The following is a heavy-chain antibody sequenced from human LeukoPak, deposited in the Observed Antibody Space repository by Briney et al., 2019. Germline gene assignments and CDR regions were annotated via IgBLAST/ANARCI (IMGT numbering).Heavy chain of an antibody. V-gene: IGHV4-39*07. CDR2: IYYSGTT. Sequence: KPSETLSLTCTVSGGSMSSYYWSWVRQPPGKGLEWIGSIYYSGTTHYNPSLESRVTISVDTSKNQFSLKLASVTAADTAIYYCAKGAGGFSYYNWFDPWGQGTLVTVSS. CDR3: AKGAGGFSYYNWFDP. D-gene: IGHD5-18*01. CDR1: GGSMSSYY. J-gene: IGHJ5*02.